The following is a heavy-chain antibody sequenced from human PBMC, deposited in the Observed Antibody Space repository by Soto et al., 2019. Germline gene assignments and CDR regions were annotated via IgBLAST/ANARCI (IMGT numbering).Heavy chain of an antibody. CDR3: ANSNGSGDRAFDY. CDR1: GDTFTFYS. V-gene: IGHV1-69*02. Sequence: QVQLVQSGAEVKRPGSSVKVSCKASGDTFTFYSINWVRQAPGLGLEWMGRINPILSMSNYAQRFQGRVTMTADKSTSTAYLELRSLRSEDTAIYYGANSNGSGDRAFDYWGQGALVTVSS. J-gene: IGHJ4*02. CDR2: INPILSMS. D-gene: IGHD3-10*01.